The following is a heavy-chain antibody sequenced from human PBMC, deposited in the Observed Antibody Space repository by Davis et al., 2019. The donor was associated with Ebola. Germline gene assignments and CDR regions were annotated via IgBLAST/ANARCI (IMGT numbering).Heavy chain of an antibody. J-gene: IGHJ4*02. CDR2: TYYNSKWFN. Sequence: PSETLSLTCATSGDTVSGNSGAWNWIRQSPSRGLEWLGRTYYNSKWFNDYAVSVKSRITINPDTSKNQFSLQLNSVTPEDTAVYFCARGWLRSPGFDYWGQGTLVTVSS. D-gene: IGHD5-12*01. V-gene: IGHV6-1*01. CDR1: GDTVSGNSGA. CDR3: ARGWLRSPGFDY.